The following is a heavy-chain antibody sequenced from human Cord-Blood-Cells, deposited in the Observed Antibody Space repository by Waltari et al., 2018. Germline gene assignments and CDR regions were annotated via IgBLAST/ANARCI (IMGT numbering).Heavy chain of an antibody. D-gene: IGHD3-3*01. J-gene: IGHJ5*02. CDR1: GGTFSSYA. V-gene: IGHV1-69*01. CDR3: ARAGIFGVVDNWFDP. CDR2: IIPIFGTA. Sequence: QVQLVQSGAEVQKPGSSVKVSCTASGGTFSSYAISWVRQRPGQGLEWMGGIIPIFGTANYAQKFQGRVTITADESTSTAYMELSSLRSEDTAVYYCARAGIFGVVDNWFDPWGQGTLVTVSS.